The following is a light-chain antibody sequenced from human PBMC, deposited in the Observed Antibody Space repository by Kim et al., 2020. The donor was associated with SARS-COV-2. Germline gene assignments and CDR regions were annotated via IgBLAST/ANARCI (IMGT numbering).Light chain of an antibody. V-gene: IGKV2-30*01. J-gene: IGKJ2*01. Sequence: DVVLTQSPLSLPATLGQPASISCRSSQSLVSSDGNTYLSWFHQRPGQSPRRLVYKVSDRDSGVPDRFSASDSGTDFTLRISRVEAEDVGVYYCMQGTHWPYTFGQGTKLEI. CDR3: MQGTHWPYT. CDR1: QSLVSSDGNTY. CDR2: KVS.